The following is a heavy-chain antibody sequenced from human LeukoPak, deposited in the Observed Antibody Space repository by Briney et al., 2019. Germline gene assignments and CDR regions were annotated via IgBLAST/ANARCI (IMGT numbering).Heavy chain of an antibody. J-gene: IGHJ4*02. CDR3: ARDYGDYGYYFDY. V-gene: IGHV1-69*06. D-gene: IGHD4-17*01. CDR2: IIPIFGTA. Sequence: GASVKVSCKASGGTFSSYAISWARQAPGQGLEWMGGIIPIFGTANYAQKFQGRVTITADKSTSTAYMELSSLRSEDTAVYYCARDYGDYGYYFDYWGQGTLVTVSS. CDR1: GGTFSSYA.